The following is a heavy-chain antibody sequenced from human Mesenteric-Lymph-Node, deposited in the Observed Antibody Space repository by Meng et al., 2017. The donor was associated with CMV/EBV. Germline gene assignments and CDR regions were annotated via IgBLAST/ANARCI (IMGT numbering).Heavy chain of an antibody. D-gene: IGHD5-12*01. CDR1: GGSVSSGYYH. Sequence: SETLSLTCIVSGGSVSSGYYHWNWIRQPPGKGLEWLGQTVDGARINYNPSLQSRLTISLDTSKNQFSLNLNSVTAADTAVYYCVGLIAGHSGRGPWGHGTLVTVSS. CDR2: TVDGARI. CDR3: VGLIAGHSGRGP. J-gene: IGHJ5*02. V-gene: IGHV4-61*01.